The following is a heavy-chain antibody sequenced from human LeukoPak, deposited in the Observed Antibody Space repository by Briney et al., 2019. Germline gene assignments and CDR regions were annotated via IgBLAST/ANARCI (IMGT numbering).Heavy chain of an antibody. CDR2: INPNSGGT. CDR1: GYTFTCYY. V-gene: IGHV1-2*02. D-gene: IGHD6-6*01. CDR3: ARDPGDHPASSSSGY. J-gene: IGHJ4*02. Sequence: ASVKVSCKASGYTFTCYYMHWVRQAPGQGLEWMGWINPNSGGTNYAQKFQGRVTMTRDTSISTAYMELSRLRSDDTAVYYCARDPGDHPASSSSGYWGQGTLVTVSS.